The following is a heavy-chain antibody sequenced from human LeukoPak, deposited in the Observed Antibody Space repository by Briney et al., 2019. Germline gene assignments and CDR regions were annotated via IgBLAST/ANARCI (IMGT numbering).Heavy chain of an antibody. CDR1: NYTFTSYG. Sequence: ASVKVSCKASNYTFTSYGISWVRQAPGQGLEWMAWINAYNGDTNYAQKLQGRVTLTTDTSTSTAYMELRNLRSDDTAVYYCARDGSGVWFDYWGQGTLVTVSS. D-gene: IGHD3-10*01. J-gene: IGHJ4*02. CDR3: ARDGSGVWFDY. V-gene: IGHV1-18*01. CDR2: INAYNGDT.